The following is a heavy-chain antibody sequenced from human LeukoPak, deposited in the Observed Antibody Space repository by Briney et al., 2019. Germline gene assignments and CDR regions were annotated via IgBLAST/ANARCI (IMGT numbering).Heavy chain of an antibody. J-gene: IGHJ4*02. D-gene: IGHD3-22*01. CDR2: IYRGGST. V-gene: IGHV4-38-2*02. CDR3: ASGAYDSSGYYY. Sequence: KPSETLSLTCTVSGYSISSGYYWGWIRQPPGKALEWIGSIYRGGSTHYNPSLTSRVTISVDTSKNQFSLNLNSVTAADTAVYYCASGAYDSSGYYYWGQGTLVTVSS. CDR1: GYSISSGYY.